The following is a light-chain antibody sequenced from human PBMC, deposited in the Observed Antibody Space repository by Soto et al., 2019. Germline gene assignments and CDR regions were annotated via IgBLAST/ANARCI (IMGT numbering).Light chain of an antibody. CDR1: SSDVGGYNY. CDR2: DVS. CDR3: SSYTSSSTLLV. Sequence: QSVLTQPASVSGSPGQSITISCTGTSSDVGGYNYVSWYQQHPGKAPKLMIYDVSNRPSGVSNRFSGSKSGNTASLTISGLQAEDEAVYYCSSYTSSSTLLVFGGGTKLTVL. V-gene: IGLV2-14*01. J-gene: IGLJ3*02.